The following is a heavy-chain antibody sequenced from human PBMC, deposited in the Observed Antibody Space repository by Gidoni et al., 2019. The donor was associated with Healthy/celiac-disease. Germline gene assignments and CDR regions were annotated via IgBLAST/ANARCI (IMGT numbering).Heavy chain of an antibody. Sequence: QLQLQESGPGLVKPSETLSLSCTVSGCSISRSSYYWGWIRQPPWKGLEWLGSIYYIESTYYNPSLKSRVTISVDTSKNQFSLKLRSVTAADTAVYYCASSRGAYVGILTGYYKDYYYVMDVWGQGTTVTVSS. V-gene: IGHV4-39*01. CDR2: IYYIEST. J-gene: IGHJ6*02. D-gene: IGHD3-9*01. CDR3: ASSRGAYVGILTGYYKDYYYVMDV. CDR1: GCSISRSSYY.